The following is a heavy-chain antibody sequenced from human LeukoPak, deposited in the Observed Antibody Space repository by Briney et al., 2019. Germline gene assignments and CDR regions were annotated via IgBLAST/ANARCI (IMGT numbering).Heavy chain of an antibody. Sequence: SETLSLTCTVSGGSISSYYWRWIRQPPGKGLEWIAYISDIGSINYTPSLKSRVTISLDTSKNQFSLKLSSVTAADTAVYYCAGHHPRNTVDFWGQGTLVTVSS. J-gene: IGHJ4*02. CDR1: GGSISSYY. D-gene: IGHD2/OR15-2a*01. CDR3: AGHHPRNTVDF. CDR2: ISDIGSI. V-gene: IGHV4-59*08.